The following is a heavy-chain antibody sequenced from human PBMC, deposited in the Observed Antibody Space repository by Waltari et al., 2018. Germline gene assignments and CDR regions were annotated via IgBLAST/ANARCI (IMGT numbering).Heavy chain of an antibody. Sequence: EVQLVESGGVVVQPGGSLRLSCAASGFTFDDYTMHWVRQAPGKGLEWVSLISWDGGSTYYADSVKGRFTSSRDNSKNSLYLQMNSLRTEDTALYYCAKDSAVAAEYYYYGMDVWGQGTTVTVSS. CDR3: AKDSAVAAEYYYYGMDV. D-gene: IGHD2-15*01. CDR2: ISWDGGST. J-gene: IGHJ6*02. CDR1: GFTFDDYT. V-gene: IGHV3-43*01.